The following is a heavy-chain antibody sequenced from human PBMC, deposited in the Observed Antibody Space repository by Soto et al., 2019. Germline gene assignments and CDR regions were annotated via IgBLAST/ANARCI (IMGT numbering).Heavy chain of an antibody. CDR2: IKSKTDGGTT. Sequence: GGSLRLSCAASGFTFSNAWMSWVRQAPGKGLEWVGRIKSKTDGGTTDYAAPVKGRFTISRDDSKNTLYLQMNSLKTEDTAVYYCTTGYYDILTGYYGDYYYMDVWGKGTTVTVSS. CDR1: GFTFSNAW. CDR3: TTGYYDILTGYYGDYYYMDV. D-gene: IGHD3-9*01. V-gene: IGHV3-15*01. J-gene: IGHJ6*03.